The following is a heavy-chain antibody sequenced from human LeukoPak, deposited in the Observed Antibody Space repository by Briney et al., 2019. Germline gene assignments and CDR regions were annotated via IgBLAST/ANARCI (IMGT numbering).Heavy chain of an antibody. CDR2: FDPEDGET. CDR1: GYTLTELS. J-gene: IGHJ3*02. CDR3: ATAAQQWLVLNAFDI. V-gene: IGHV1-24*01. D-gene: IGHD6-19*01. Sequence: GASVKVSCKVSGYTLTELSMHWVRQAPGKGLEWMGGFDPEDGETIYAQKFLGRVTMTEDTSTDTAYMELSSLRSEDTAVYYCATAAQQWLVLNAFDIWGQGTMVTVSS.